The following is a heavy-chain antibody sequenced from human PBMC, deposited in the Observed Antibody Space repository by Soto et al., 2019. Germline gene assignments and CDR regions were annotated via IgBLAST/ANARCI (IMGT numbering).Heavy chain of an antibody. Sequence: PGESLKISCKGSGYTFTTYWIAWVRQMPGKGLEWMGTIYPSDSDTKYSPSFQGQVTISADKSISTAYLQWSSLKASDTAIYYCVRHIHSGGWPEFDYWGQGTMVTVS. CDR2: IYPSDSDT. J-gene: IGHJ4*02. CDR3: VRHIHSGGWPEFDY. D-gene: IGHD6-19*01. V-gene: IGHV5-51*01. CDR1: GYTFTTYW.